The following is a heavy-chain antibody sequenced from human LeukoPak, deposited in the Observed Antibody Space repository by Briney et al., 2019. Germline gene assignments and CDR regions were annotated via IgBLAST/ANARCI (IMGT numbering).Heavy chain of an antibody. CDR2: TYYMSKWYN. CDR1: GDSVSSNSAA. V-gene: IGHV6-1*01. CDR3: ATEVEMGIPYSWLGR. D-gene: IGHD7-27*01. Sequence: SQTLSLTCAISGDSVSSNSAAWNWIRQAPSIGLDWLVRTYYMSKWYNDYAVSMKSRITINPDTYKNQFSLQLNSVTPEDTAVYYCATEVEMGIPYSWLGRWGQGVLVTVSS. J-gene: IGHJ5*02.